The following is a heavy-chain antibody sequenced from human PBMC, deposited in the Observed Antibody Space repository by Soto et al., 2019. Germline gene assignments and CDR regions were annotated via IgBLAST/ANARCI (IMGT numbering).Heavy chain of an antibody. CDR3: AREAGSGDYFDY. CDR2: IFYSGST. V-gene: IGHV4-31*03. D-gene: IGHD1-26*01. CDR1: GGSISSAGYF. J-gene: IGHJ4*02. Sequence: QVQLQESGPGLVKPSQTLSLTCTVSGGSISSAGYFSTWIRQHTGKGLEWIGYIFYSGSTFHNPSLKSRVTISVDTSKNQFSLELSSVTAADTAVYYCAREAGSGDYFDYWGQGTLVTVSS.